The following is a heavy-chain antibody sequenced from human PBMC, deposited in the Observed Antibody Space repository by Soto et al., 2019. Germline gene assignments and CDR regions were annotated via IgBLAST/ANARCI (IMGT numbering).Heavy chain of an antibody. Sequence: GGSLRLSCAASGFTFSDYYMTWIRQAPGKGLEWISYISSSSSYTNYADSVKGRFTISRDNAKNSLYLQMSSLRAEDTAVYFCARGGEFSDSSGYTDYWGQGTLVTVSS. D-gene: IGHD3-22*01. J-gene: IGHJ4*02. CDR1: GFTFSDYY. CDR3: ARGGEFSDSSGYTDY. V-gene: IGHV3-11*05. CDR2: ISSSSSYT.